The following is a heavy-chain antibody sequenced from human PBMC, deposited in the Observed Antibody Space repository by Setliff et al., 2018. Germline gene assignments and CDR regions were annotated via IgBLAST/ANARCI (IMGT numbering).Heavy chain of an antibody. CDR2: INAGNGNI. D-gene: IGHD1-26*01. CDR3: ARGDVYSGSYYHFDY. CDR1: GDTSTTYA. Sequence: ASVKVSCKASGDTSTTYAIHWVRQAPGQGLEWMGWINAGNGNIRYSQNFQGRVTITRDTAASTAYMELSSLTSEDTAIYYCARGDVYSGSYYHFDYWGQGTLVTVSS. V-gene: IGHV1-3*01. J-gene: IGHJ4*02.